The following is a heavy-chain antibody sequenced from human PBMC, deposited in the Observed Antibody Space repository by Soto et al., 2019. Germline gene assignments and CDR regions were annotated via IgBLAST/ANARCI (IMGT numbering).Heavy chain of an antibody. Sequence: QVQLVQSGAEVKKPGASVKVSCKASGYTFTSYDINWVRQATGQGLEWMGWMNPNSGNTGYAQKFQGRVTMTRNTSISTAYMELSSLRSEDPAVYYCATIRRYYDILTDDWGQGTLVTVSS. CDR1: GYTFTSYD. CDR2: MNPNSGNT. CDR3: ATIRRYYDILTDD. V-gene: IGHV1-8*01. J-gene: IGHJ4*02. D-gene: IGHD3-9*01.